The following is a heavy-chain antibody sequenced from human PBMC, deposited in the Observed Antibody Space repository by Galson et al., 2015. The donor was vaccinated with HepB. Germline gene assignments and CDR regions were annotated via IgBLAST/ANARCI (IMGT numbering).Heavy chain of an antibody. V-gene: IGHV3-30*03. J-gene: IGHJ3*02. CDR1: GFTFSSYG. Sequence: SLRLSCAASGFTFSSYGMHWVRQAPGKGLEWVAVISYDGSNKYYADSVKGRFTISRDNAKNTLYLQMNSLRAEDTAVYYCARALEELRFLEWLYHDAFDIWGQGTMVTVSS. CDR3: ARALEELRFLEWLYHDAFDI. CDR2: ISYDGSNK. D-gene: IGHD3-3*01.